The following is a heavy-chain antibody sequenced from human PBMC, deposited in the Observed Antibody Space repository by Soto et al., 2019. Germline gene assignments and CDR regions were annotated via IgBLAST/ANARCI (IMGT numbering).Heavy chain of an antibody. J-gene: IGHJ1*01. V-gene: IGHV3-23*01. Sequence: EVQLLESGGGLVQPGGSLRLSCAASGFTFSSYAMSWVRQAPGKGLEWVSAISGSGDSTYYADSVKGRFTISRDNSKNTLYLQMNSLRAEDTAVYYCAKDPDSSSTYFQHWGQGTLVTVSS. CDR3: AKDPDSSSTYFQH. CDR2: ISGSGDST. D-gene: IGHD6-6*01. CDR1: GFTFSSYA.